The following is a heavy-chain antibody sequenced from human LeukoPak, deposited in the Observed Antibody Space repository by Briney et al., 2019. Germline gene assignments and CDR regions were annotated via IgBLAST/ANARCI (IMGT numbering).Heavy chain of an antibody. CDR2: IYWDGDK. D-gene: IGHD3-10*01. V-gene: IGHV2-5*02. J-gene: IGHJ5*02. Sequence: SGPTLVKPTQTLTLTCTFSEFSLSTSGVGVGWIHQPPGKALEWLALIYWDGDKRYSPSLESSLTITKDTSKNQVVLTMTNMDPVDTATYYCAHRRRSSGSGNWFDPWGQGTLVTVSS. CDR3: AHRRRSSGSGNWFDP. CDR1: EFSLSTSGVG.